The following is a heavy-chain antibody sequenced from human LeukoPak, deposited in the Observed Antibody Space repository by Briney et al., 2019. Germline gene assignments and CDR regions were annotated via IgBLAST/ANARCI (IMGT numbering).Heavy chain of an antibody. CDR3: ARDNNGGDY. CDR1: GFTFSDYY. CDR2: ISSSSNTI. V-gene: IGHV3-11*04. J-gene: IGHJ4*02. D-gene: IGHD3-16*01. Sequence: GESLRLSCAVSGFTFSDYYMIWIRAAPGKGLEHISKISSSSNTISYAESGEGRFTVARDNAKKSLYLQMNSLRAEDMAVYYCARDNNGGDYWGQGTLVTVSS.